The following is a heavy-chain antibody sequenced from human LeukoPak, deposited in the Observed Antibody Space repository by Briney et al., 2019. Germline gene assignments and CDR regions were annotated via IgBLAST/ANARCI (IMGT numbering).Heavy chain of an antibody. CDR3: ARGGLDNWFDP. CDR1: GGSFSNYY. J-gene: IGHJ5*02. CDR2: INHSGST. Sequence: SETLSLTCAVYGGSFSNYYWSWIRQPPEKGLEWIGEINHSGSTNYNPSLKSRVTISIDTSKNQFSLKLTSVTAADTAVYYCARGGLDNWFDPWGQGTLVSVSS. V-gene: IGHV4-34*01. D-gene: IGHD5-12*01.